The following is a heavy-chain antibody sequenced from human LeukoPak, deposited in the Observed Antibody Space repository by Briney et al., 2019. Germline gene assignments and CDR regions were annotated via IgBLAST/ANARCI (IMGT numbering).Heavy chain of an antibody. CDR1: GGSISSGDYY. CDR2: IYYSGST. D-gene: IGHD3-22*01. Sequence: PSETLSLTCTVSGGSISSGDYYWSWIRQPPGKGLEWIGYIYYSGSTYYNPSLKSRVTISVDTSKNQFSLKLSSVTAADTAVYYCAREGGYYDSSGYYWGDYFDYWGQGTLVTVSS. CDR3: AREGGYYDSSGYYWGDYFDY. J-gene: IGHJ4*02. V-gene: IGHV4-30-4*01.